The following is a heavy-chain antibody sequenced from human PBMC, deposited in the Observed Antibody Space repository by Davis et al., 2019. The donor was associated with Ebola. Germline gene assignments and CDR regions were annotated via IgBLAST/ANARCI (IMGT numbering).Heavy chain of an antibody. V-gene: IGHV4-34*01. J-gene: IGHJ4*02. CDR2: INHHGIT. D-gene: IGHD3-3*01. CDR3: ARGRRFLEWLYLGGYYFDY. CDR1: ASSFTGYY. Sequence: MPSETLSLTCAVLASSFTGYYWSWIRQPPGKGLEWMGEINHHGITSYNPSLKSRVSMSVDTSKKQFSLKLTSVTPADTAVYYCARGRRFLEWLYLGGYYFDYWGQGTLVTVSA.